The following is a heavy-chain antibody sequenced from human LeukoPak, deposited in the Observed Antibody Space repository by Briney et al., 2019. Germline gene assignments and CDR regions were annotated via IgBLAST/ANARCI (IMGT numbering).Heavy chain of an antibody. J-gene: IGHJ4*02. D-gene: IGHD1-26*01. CDR2: INSDGSST. CDR1: GFTFSSYW. Sequence: GGSLRLSCAASGFTFSSYWMHWVRKAQGKGRGWVSRINSDGSSTNYADSVKGRFTISRDNAKNTLFLLMNSLRAEDTAVYYCARVGATSYYWGQGSLVTVSS. CDR3: ARVGATSYY. V-gene: IGHV3-74*01.